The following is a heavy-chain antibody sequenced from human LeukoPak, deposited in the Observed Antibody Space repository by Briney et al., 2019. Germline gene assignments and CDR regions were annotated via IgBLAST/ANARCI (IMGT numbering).Heavy chain of an antibody. D-gene: IGHD6-13*01. J-gene: IGHJ4*02. Sequence: SGTLSLTCAVSGGSISSYYWSWIRQPPGEGLEWIGYIYSSGSTNYNPSLKSRVTISVDTSKNQFSLKLSSVTAADTAVYYCARVSFSSWYYFDYWGQGTLVTVSS. V-gene: IGHV4-59*01. CDR2: IYSSGST. CDR3: ARVSFSSWYYFDY. CDR1: GGSISSYY.